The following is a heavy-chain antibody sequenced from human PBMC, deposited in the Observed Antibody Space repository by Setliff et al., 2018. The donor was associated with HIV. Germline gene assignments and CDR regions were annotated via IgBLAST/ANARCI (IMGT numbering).Heavy chain of an antibody. Sequence: GGSLRLSCAASGFTVSSHYMSWVRQAPGKGLEWVSTIYSDGSTYHADSVKGRFTLPRDTSKNTLSLQMNSLRPEDTAVFYCARVRLYSSALDYWGQGTLVTVSS. CDR3: ARVRLYSSALDY. D-gene: IGHD3-22*01. V-gene: IGHV3-66*02. CDR2: IYSDGST. CDR1: GFTVSSHY. J-gene: IGHJ4*02.